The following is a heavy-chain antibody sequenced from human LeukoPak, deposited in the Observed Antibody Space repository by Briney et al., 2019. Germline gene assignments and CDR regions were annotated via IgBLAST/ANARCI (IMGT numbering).Heavy chain of an antibody. CDR2: IDPSDSYT. V-gene: IGHV5-10-1*01. J-gene: IGHJ4*02. CDR1: GYSFTSYW. Sequence: GESLKISCKGSGYSFTSYWISWVRQMPGKGLEWMGRIDPSDSYTNYSPSFQGHVTISADKSISTAYLQWSSLKASDTAMYYCARHAGSSGWLYYFDYWGQGTLVTVSS. CDR3: ARHAGSSGWLYYFDY. D-gene: IGHD6-25*01.